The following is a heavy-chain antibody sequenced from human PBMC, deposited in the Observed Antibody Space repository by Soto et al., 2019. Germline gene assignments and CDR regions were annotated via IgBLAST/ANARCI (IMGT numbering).Heavy chain of an antibody. CDR1: GYTFTSYA. CDR2: INAGNGNT. V-gene: IGHV1-3*01. J-gene: IGHJ5*02. D-gene: IGHD2-2*01. Sequence: QVQLVQSGAEVKKPGASVKVSCKASGYTFTSYAMHWVRQAPGQRLEWMGWINAGNGNTKYSQKFQGRVTITRDTSASTAYMELSSLRSEDTAVYYCARSGDCSSTSCYFYGWFDPWGQGILVTVSS. CDR3: ARSGDCSSTSCYFYGWFDP.